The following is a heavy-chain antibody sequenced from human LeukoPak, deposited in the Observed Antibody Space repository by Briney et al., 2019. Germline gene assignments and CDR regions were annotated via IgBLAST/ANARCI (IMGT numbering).Heavy chain of an antibody. CDR2: IYSGGST. J-gene: IGHJ4*02. Sequence: GGSLRLSCAASGFTVSSNYMSWVRQAPGKGLEWVSVIYSGGSTYYADSVKGRFTISRDNSKNTPYLQMNSLRAEDTAVYYCARVEDTAMALDYWGQGTLVTVSS. D-gene: IGHD5-18*01. V-gene: IGHV3-53*01. CDR1: GFTVSSNY. CDR3: ARVEDTAMALDY.